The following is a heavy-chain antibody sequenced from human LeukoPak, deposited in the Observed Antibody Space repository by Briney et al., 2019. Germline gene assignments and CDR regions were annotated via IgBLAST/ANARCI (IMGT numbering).Heavy chain of an antibody. Sequence: PGGSLRLSCAASGFTFSSYGMHWVRQAPGKGLEWVAFIRYDGSNKYYADSVKGRFTISRDNSKNTLYLQMNSLRAEDTAVYYCAKDRXXYCSGGSCYTTXXXDYWGQGXXXTXSX. CDR1: GFTFSSYG. J-gene: IGHJ4*02. D-gene: IGHD2-15*01. CDR2: IRYDGSNK. V-gene: IGHV3-30*02. CDR3: AKDRXXYCSGGSCYTTXXXDY.